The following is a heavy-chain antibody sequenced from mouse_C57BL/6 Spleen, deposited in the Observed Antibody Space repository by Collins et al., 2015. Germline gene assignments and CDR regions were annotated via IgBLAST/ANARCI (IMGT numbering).Heavy chain of an antibody. D-gene: IGHD1-1*01. V-gene: IGHV1-15*01. CDR2: IDPETGGT. Sequence: QVQLQAGLGLRLVRPGASVTLSCKASGYTFTDYEIHWVKQTPVHGLEWIGAIDPETGGTAYNQKFKGKAILTADKSSSTAYMELRSLTSEDSAVYHCTRSEVFYYGRSPYYFDYWGLGTTLTVSS. CDR3: TRSEVFYYGRSPYYFDY. J-gene: IGHJ2*01. CDR1: GYTFTDYE.